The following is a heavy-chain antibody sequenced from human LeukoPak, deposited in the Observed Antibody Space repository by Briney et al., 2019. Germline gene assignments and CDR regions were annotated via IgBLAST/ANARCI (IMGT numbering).Heavy chain of an antibody. CDR3: ARGGSYPFDY. J-gene: IGHJ4*02. V-gene: IGHV3-30*04. D-gene: IGHD1-26*01. CDR2: ISYDGSNK. Sequence: PGGSLRLSCAASGFTFSSYAMHWVRQAPGKGLEWVAVISYDGSNKYYADSVKGRFTISRDNSKNTLYPQMSSLRAEDTAVYYCARGGSYPFDYWGQGTLVTVSS. CDR1: GFTFSSYA.